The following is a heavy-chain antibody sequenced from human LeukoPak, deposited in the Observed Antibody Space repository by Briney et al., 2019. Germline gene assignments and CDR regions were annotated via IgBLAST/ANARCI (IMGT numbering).Heavy chain of an antibody. V-gene: IGHV3-15*01. D-gene: IGHD6-13*01. J-gene: IGHJ4*02. CDR3: TTDWPIGAAAASIDY. CDR1: GFTFSNAW. CDR2: IKSKTDGGTT. Sequence: GGSLRLSCAASGFTFSNAWMSWVRQAPGKGLEWVGRIKSKTDGGTTDYAAPVKGRFTISRDDSKNTLYLQMNSLKTEDTAVYYCTTDWPIGAAAASIDYWGQGTLVTVSS.